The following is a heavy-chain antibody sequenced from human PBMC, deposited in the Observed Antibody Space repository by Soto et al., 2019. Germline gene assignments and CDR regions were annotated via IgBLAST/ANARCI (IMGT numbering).Heavy chain of an antibody. D-gene: IGHD3-16*02. V-gene: IGHV3-53*01. CDR2: IYSGGST. J-gene: IGHJ4*02. CDR3: GRGVNRLDY. Sequence: EVQLVESGGGLIQPGGSLRLSCAASGFTVSSNYMTWVRQAPGKGLEWVSVIYSGGSTYYADSVKGRFTISRDNSKNTLHLQMDSVRAADAAVYYWGRGVNRLDYWGQGTLVTV. CDR1: GFTVSSNY.